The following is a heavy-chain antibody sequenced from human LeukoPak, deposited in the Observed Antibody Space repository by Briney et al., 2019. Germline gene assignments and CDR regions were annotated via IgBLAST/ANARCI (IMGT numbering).Heavy chain of an antibody. CDR2: IYTSGST. D-gene: IGHD2-2*02. Sequence: SETLSLTCTVSGGSISSDIHYWSWIRQPAGKGLEWIGRIYTSGSTNYNPSLKSRVTISVDTSKNQFSLKLISVTAADTAVYYCARVGPLYTGDYYFDYWGQGTLVTVSS. V-gene: IGHV4-61*02. CDR1: GGSISSDIHY. CDR3: ARVGPLYTGDYYFDY. J-gene: IGHJ4*02.